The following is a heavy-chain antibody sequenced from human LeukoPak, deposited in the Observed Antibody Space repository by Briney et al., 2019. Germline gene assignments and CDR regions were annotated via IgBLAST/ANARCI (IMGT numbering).Heavy chain of an antibody. V-gene: IGHV3-7*02. Sequence: GGSLRLSCAASGFTFSSYWMSWVRQTPGKGLEWVAHLNQEGSERYYVDSVKGRFTISRENAKNSLYLQMNSLRAEDTAVYYCAKCGSGSNFDYWGQGILVTVSS. CDR1: GFTFSSYW. CDR2: LNQEGSER. J-gene: IGHJ4*02. CDR3: AKCGSGSNFDY. D-gene: IGHD3-10*01.